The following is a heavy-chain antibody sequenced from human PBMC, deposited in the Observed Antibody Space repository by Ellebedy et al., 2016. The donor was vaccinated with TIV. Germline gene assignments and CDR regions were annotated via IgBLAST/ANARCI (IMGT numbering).Heavy chain of an antibody. CDR3: AREETTMVGGFDY. CDR2: IYTGGST. J-gene: IGHJ4*02. V-gene: IGHV3-53*04. D-gene: IGHD5-18*01. Sequence: GESLKISCAASGFTVSNNFMSWVRQAPGKGLEWVSVIYTGGSTYYADSVKGRFTISRHNSKNTLYLQMNSLRAEDTAVYYCAREETTMVGGFDYWGQGTLVTVSS. CDR1: GFTVSNNF.